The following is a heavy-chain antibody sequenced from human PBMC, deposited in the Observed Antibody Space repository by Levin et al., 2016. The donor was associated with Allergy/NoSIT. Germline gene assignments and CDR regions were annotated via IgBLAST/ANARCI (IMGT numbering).Heavy chain of an antibody. CDR3: ARLTMARGLIVKYYFDY. J-gene: IGHJ4*02. D-gene: IGHD3-10*01. V-gene: IGHV5-10-1*01. Sequence: VRQMPGKGLEWMGRVDTSDSYANYSPSFQGHVTISADKSISTAYLQWNSLKASDTAIYYCARLTMARGLIVKYYFDYWGQGTLVTVSS. CDR2: VDTSDSYA.